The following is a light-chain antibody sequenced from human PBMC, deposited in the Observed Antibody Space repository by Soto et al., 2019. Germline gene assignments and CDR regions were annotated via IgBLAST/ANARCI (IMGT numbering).Light chain of an antibody. V-gene: IGKV1-39*01. CDR1: QSISSY. Sequence: DIQMTQSPSSLSASVGDRVTITCRASQSISSYLNWYQQKPGKAPKLLIYAASSLQSGAPSRFSGSGSGTDFTLTISSLQTENSATYYCQQSYSTPRTFGQGTKAEIK. J-gene: IGKJ1*01. CDR3: QQSYSTPRT. CDR2: AAS.